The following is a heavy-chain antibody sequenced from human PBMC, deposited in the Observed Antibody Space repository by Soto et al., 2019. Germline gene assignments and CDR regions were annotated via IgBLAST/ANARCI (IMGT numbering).Heavy chain of an antibody. CDR3: VKDESINWYSGHFRH. J-gene: IGHJ1*01. D-gene: IGHD6-13*01. CDR1: GFTFSIYA. CDR2: INWNSGSI. V-gene: IGHV3-9*01. Sequence: PGGSLRLSCAASGFTFSIYAMHWVRQVPGKGLEWVSGINWNSGSIGYGDSVKGRFAISRDNAKNSLHLQMNSLSAEDTAFYYCVKDESINWYSGHFRHWGQGTLVTVSS.